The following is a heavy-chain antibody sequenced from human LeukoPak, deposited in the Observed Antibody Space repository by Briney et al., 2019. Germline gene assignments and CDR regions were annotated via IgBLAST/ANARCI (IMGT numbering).Heavy chain of an antibody. Sequence: GESLQISCKGSGYSFTSYWIGWVRQLPGKGLEWMGIIYPDDSDTRYSPSFQGQATISADKSISTAYLQWSTLRASDTAIYYCARHSYDSSDFHYMDVWGKGTTVTISS. D-gene: IGHD3-22*01. CDR1: GYSFTSYW. CDR2: IYPDDSDT. V-gene: IGHV5-51*01. J-gene: IGHJ6*03. CDR3: ARHSYDSSDFHYMDV.